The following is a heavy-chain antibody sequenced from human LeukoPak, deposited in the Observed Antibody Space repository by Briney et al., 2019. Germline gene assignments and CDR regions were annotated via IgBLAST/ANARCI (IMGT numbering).Heavy chain of an antibody. CDR2: ISGSGGST. J-gene: IGHJ4*02. D-gene: IGHD2-2*01. CDR1: GFTFSSYA. Sequence: GGSLRLSCAASGFTFSSYAMSWVRQAPGKGLEWVSAISGSGGSTYYADSVKGRFTISRDNSKNTLYLQMNSLRAEDTAVYYCAKTRHCSCTSCSLWMPDYWGQGTLVTVSS. CDR3: AKTRHCSCTSCSLWMPDY. V-gene: IGHV3-23*01.